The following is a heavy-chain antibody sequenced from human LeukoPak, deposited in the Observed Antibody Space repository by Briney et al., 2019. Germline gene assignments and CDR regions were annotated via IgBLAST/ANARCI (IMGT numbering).Heavy chain of an antibody. CDR3: ARHSSSGSYYAFDI. CDR2: IYYSGST. J-gene: IGHJ3*02. Sequence: SETLSLTCTVSGGSVSSGTYYWSCIRQPPGEGLEWIGYIYYSGSTNYNPSLKSRVTISVDTSKNQFSLKLSSVTAADTAVYYCARHSSSGSYYAFDIWGQGTMVTVSS. V-gene: IGHV4-61*01. D-gene: IGHD1-26*01. CDR1: GGSVSSGTYY.